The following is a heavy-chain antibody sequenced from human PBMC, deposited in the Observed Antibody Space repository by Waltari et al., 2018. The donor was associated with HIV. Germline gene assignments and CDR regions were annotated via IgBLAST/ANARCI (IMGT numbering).Heavy chain of an antibody. V-gene: IGHV3-9*01. Sequence: EVQLVESGGGLVQPGRSLRLSCAASGFTFDDYHMHWVRQSPGKGLEGGSGSSWNSGITDYGDSVKGRFTISRDNAKNSLYLQMNSLTVEDTAFYYCAKGGSHLTIFEAWFDSWGQGTLVTVSS. CDR3: AKGGSHLTIFEAWFDS. D-gene: IGHD3-3*01. J-gene: IGHJ5*01. CDR1: GFTFDDYH. CDR2: SSWNSGIT.